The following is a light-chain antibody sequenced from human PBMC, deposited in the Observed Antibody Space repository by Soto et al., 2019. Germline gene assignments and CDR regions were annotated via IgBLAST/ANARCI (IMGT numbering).Light chain of an antibody. CDR2: GNS. Sequence: SVLTQPPSVSGAPGQRVTISCTGSTSNIGAGYDLHWYQQLPGTAPKLLIYGNSNRPSGVPDRFSGSKSGTSASLAITGLQAEDEADYYCQSYDSSLSGYVFGTGTKVTVL. V-gene: IGLV1-40*01. CDR1: TSNIGAGYD. CDR3: QSYDSSLSGYV. J-gene: IGLJ1*01.